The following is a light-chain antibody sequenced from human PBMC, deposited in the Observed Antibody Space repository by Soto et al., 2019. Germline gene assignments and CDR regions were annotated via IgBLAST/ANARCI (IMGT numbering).Light chain of an antibody. V-gene: IGKV3-20*01. Sequence: EFVLTQSPGKLSLSPGERATLSCRASQSISSSFLAWYQQKPGQAPRLLIYGASSRGTGIPDRFSGSGSGTDFTLTISRLEPEDFAVYYCQQYGSSPPLTFGSGTKVEIK. CDR1: QSISSSF. CDR2: GAS. J-gene: IGKJ4*01. CDR3: QQYGSSPPLT.